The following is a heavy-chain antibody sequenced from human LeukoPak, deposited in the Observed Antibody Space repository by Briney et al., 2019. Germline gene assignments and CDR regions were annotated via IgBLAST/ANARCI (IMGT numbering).Heavy chain of an antibody. CDR2: ISGSGSNI. V-gene: IGHV3-23*01. Sequence: PGGSLRLSCAASGFTFSSYAMSWVRQAPGKGLEWVSVISGSGSNIYYADSVKGRFTISRDNSKRTLYLQMNSLRAGDTALYYCAKDNAAGYSSGWHNYWGQGTLVTVSS. J-gene: IGHJ4*02. CDR1: GFTFSSYA. D-gene: IGHD6-19*01. CDR3: AKDNAAGYSSGWHNY.